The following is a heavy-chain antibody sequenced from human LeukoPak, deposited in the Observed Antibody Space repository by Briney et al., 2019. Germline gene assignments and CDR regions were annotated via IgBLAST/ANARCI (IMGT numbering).Heavy chain of an antibody. V-gene: IGHV1-2*02. Sequence: GASVKVSCKASGYTFAGYYMHWVRQAPGQGLEWMGWINPNSGGTNYAQKFQGRVTMTRDTSISTAYMELSRLRSDDTAVYYCARDITYYDSSGYYYPGYYFDYWGQGTLVTVSS. CDR2: INPNSGGT. CDR1: GYTFAGYY. J-gene: IGHJ4*02. CDR3: ARDITYYDSSGYYYPGYYFDY. D-gene: IGHD3-22*01.